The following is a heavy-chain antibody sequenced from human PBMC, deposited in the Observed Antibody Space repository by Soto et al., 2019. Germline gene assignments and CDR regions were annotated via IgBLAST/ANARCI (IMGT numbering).Heavy chain of an antibody. V-gene: IGHV1-69*12. CDR1: GGTFRTSA. D-gene: IGHD3-3*02. J-gene: IGHJ6*01. CDR3: ARDKDRQQLGGNYYYIMDV. CDR2: IMPVFSTP. Sequence: QVQLVQSGAEVKKPGSSVKVSCKTSGGTFRTSAISWVRQAPGQGLEWMGGIMPVFSTPDYPQKFQGRVTITADESTGTAYMELSSLRSEDTAVYYCARDKDRQQLGGNYYYIMDVWGQGTTVIVSS.